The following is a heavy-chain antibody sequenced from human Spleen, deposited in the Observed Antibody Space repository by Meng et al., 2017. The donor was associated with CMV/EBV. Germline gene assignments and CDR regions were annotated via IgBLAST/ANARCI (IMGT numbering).Heavy chain of an antibody. D-gene: IGHD1-14*01. V-gene: IGHV1-2*02. CDR1: GSTLLDYY. CDR2: INPSGGT. Sequence: CKASGSTLLDYYMHWVRQAPGQGLEWMGWINPSGGTKYAQKFQGRVTMTRDTSINTAYMELSRLRSDDTAVYYCARDQYDRTNWFDPWGQGTLVTVSS. CDR3: ARDQYDRTNWFDP. J-gene: IGHJ5*02.